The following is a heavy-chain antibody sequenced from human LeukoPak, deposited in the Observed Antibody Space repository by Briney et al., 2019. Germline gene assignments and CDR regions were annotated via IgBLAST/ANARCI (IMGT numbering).Heavy chain of an antibody. D-gene: IGHD6-13*01. CDR1: GFTFSSYA. CDR3: ASTGYPSDAFDI. J-gene: IGHJ3*02. V-gene: IGHV3-30-3*01. Sequence: GGSLRLSCAASGFTFSSYAMHWVRQAPGKGLEWVAVISYDGSNKYYADSVKGRFTISRDNSKNTLYLQMNSLRAEDTAVYYFASTGYPSDAFDIWGQGTMVTVSS. CDR2: ISYDGSNK.